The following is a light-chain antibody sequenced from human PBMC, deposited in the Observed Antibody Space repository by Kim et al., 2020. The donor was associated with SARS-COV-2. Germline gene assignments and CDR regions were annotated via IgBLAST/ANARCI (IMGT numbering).Light chain of an antibody. J-gene: IGKJ2*01. CDR3: QQFGSSLYT. V-gene: IGKV3-20*01. Sequence: EIVLTQAPGTLSLSPGERATLSCRASQSVSKNYLAWYQQKPGQAPRLLIYGASSRVAGIPDRFSGSGSGTDFTLTISRLEPEDFAVYYCQQFGSSLYTFGQGTKLEI. CDR2: GAS. CDR1: QSVSKNY.